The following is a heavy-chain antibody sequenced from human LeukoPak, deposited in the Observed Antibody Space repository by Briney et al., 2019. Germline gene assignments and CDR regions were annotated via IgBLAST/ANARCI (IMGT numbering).Heavy chain of an antibody. CDR3: AKGPWLAYPYYFDY. J-gene: IGHJ4*02. CDR1: GFTFSSYS. V-gene: IGHV3-21*04. CDR2: ISSSSSYI. Sequence: GGSLRLSCAASGFTFSSYSMNWVRQAPGKELEWVSSISSSSSYIYYADSVKGRFTISRDNAKNSLYLQMNSLRAEDTAVYYCAKGPWLAYPYYFDYWGQGTLVTVSS. D-gene: IGHD6-19*01.